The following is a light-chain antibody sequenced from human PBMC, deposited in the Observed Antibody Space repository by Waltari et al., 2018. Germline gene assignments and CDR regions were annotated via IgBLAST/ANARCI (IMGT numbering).Light chain of an antibody. CDR3: QQYNSWPPVT. J-gene: IGKJ3*01. CDR1: QRVSRN. V-gene: IGKV3-15*01. Sequence: IVMSQSPATLSVSPGERVTLSCRASQRVSRNLAWYQQRPGQAPRLVIFDASTRATGIPPRFSGSGSGTEFTLTISSLQSEDFAVYYCQQYNSWPPVTFGPGTKVDLK. CDR2: DAS.